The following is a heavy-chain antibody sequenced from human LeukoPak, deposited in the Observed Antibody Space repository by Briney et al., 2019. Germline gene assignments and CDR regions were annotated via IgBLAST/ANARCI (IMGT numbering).Heavy chain of an antibody. CDR3: TSRGITSRYSSSSQ. Sequence: GGSLRLSCAASGFTFSGSAMHWVRQASGKGLEWVGRIRSKANSYATAYAASVKGRFTISREDSKNTAYLQLNSLKTEDTAVYYCTSRGITSRYSSSSQWGQGTLVTVSS. V-gene: IGHV3-73*01. CDR2: IRSKANSYAT. D-gene: IGHD6-6*01. J-gene: IGHJ4*02. CDR1: GFTFSGSA.